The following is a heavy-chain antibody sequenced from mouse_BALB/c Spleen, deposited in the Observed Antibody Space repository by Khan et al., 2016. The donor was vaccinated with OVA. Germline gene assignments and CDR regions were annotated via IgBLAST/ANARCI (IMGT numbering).Heavy chain of an antibody. CDR3: ARENYYGRSCYAMDY. J-gene: IGHJ4*01. V-gene: IGHV1S41*01. Sequence: DLVKPGTSVKLYCKASGYTFTSYWINWIKQRPGQGLEWIGRIGPGSSNTYYNEMFKGKAALTVDTSSRTAYIQLSSLSSEDSAVYFGARENYYGRSCYAMDYWGQGTSVTVSS. D-gene: IGHD1-1*01. CDR2: IGPGSSNT. CDR1: GYTFTSYW.